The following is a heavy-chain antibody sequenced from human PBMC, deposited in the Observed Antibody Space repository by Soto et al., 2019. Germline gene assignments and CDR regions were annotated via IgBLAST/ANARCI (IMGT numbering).Heavy chain of an antibody. Sequence: QMQLQQRGAGLLKPSETLSLTCAVYGGSFSGYYYYWIRQPPGKGLEWIGEINRSGSTNYNPSLKRRVTISVDTAKNQFSLTLSSVTAADTAIYYCARGGLTTVPPLTWGQGTLVTVSS. CDR2: INRSGST. D-gene: IGHD4-17*01. J-gene: IGHJ4*02. CDR3: ARGGLTTVPPLT. CDR1: GGSFSGYY. V-gene: IGHV4-34*01.